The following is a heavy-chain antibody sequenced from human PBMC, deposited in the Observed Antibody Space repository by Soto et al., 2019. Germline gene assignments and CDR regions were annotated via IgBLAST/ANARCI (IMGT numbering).Heavy chain of an antibody. CDR1: GYTFTSYA. CDR3: ARVRQPFYYFDY. J-gene: IGHJ4*02. CDR2: INAGNGNT. Sequence: GSSVKVYCKASGYTFTSYAMHWVRQAPGQRLEWMGWINAGNGNTKYSQKFQGRVTITRDTSASTAYMELSSLRSEDTAVYYCARVRQPFYYFDYWGQGTLVTVSS. V-gene: IGHV1-3*01.